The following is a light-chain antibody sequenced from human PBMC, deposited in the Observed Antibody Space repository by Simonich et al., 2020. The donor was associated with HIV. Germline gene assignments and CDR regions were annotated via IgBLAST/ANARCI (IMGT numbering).Light chain of an antibody. V-gene: IGKV2-28*01. Sequence: DIVMTQSPLSLPVTPGEPASISCRSSQSLLHSNGYKYLDWYLQKPGQSPQLLIYLGSNRASGVPDRFSGSGSGTDFTLKISRVEADDVGVYYCMQAVQRKFTFGPGTKVDIK. CDR1: QSLLHSNGYKY. CDR2: LGS. CDR3: MQAVQRKFT. J-gene: IGKJ3*01.